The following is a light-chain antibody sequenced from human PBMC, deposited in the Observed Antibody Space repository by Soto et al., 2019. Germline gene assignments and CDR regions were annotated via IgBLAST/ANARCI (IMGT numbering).Light chain of an antibody. CDR3: QQSYSTPSIT. Sequence: DIQMTQSPSSLSASVGDRVTITCRASQSISSYLNWYQQKPGKAPKLLIYAASSLQSGVPSRFSGSGSGTYFTLTISSLQPEDFATYYCQQSYSTPSITFAQGTRLEIK. CDR2: AAS. V-gene: IGKV1-39*01. CDR1: QSISSY. J-gene: IGKJ5*01.